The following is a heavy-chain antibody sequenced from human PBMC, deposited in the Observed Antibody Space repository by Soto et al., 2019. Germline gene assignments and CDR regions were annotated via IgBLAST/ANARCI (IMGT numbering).Heavy chain of an antibody. CDR2: ISYSGTT. V-gene: IGHV4-31*03. CDR3: ARKHTYGPTLNWFDP. CDR1: GGSISSGAYY. J-gene: IGHJ5*02. D-gene: IGHD3-10*01. Sequence: QVQLQESGPGLVKPSETLSLTCTVSGGSISSGAYYWSWIRQHPGKGLEWIGYISYSGTTYYNPSLKSRVIVSVDTSKNQFSLTLSSVTAADTALYFCARKHTYGPTLNWFDPWGQGTLVTVSS.